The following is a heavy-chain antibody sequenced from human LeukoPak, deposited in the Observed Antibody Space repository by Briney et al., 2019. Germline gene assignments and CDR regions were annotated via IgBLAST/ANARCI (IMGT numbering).Heavy chain of an antibody. Sequence: ASVKVSCKASGYTFTSYLISWVRQVPGQGLEWMGWISGFNGNTDYAQKFKDRVTLTTDTSTSTAYMELRSLTSDDTAVYYCARVYSSVAARGLWFDPWGQGTLVTVSS. D-gene: IGHD6-6*01. J-gene: IGHJ5*02. CDR1: GYTFTSYL. CDR2: ISGFNGNT. V-gene: IGHV1-18*01. CDR3: ARVYSSVAARGLWFDP.